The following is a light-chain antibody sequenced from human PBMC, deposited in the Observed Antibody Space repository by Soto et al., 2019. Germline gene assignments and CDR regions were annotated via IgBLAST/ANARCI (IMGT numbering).Light chain of an antibody. V-gene: IGLV2-23*02. CDR1: SSDVGTYTL. J-gene: IGLJ1*01. Sequence: QSALTHPASVSWSPGQSITISCTGTSSDVGTYTLVSWYQQHPGKAPKLVIYEVNKRPAGVSKRFSGSKSGDTASLTISGLQAEDEADYYCSSYAGAITFYVFGTGTKVTVL. CDR3: SSYAGAITFYV. CDR2: EVN.